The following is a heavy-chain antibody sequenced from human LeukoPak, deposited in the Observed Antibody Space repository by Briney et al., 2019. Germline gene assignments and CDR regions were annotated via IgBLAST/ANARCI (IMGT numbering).Heavy chain of an antibody. CDR1: GDSISSGGYS. Sequence: SQTLSLTCVVSGDSISSGGYSWNWIRQPPGKGLEWIGYMYNSGTTSYNPSLKSRVTMSVDTSKNQFSLKLSSVTAADTAVYYCARGFASSVVYVPLGSYYFDYWGQGTLVTVSS. CDR2: MYNSGTT. J-gene: IGHJ4*02. D-gene: IGHD2-8*02. CDR3: ARGFASSVVYVPLGSYYFDY. V-gene: IGHV4-30-4*07.